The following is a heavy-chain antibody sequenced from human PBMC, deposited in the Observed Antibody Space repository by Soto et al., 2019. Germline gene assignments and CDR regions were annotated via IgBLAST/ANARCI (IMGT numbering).Heavy chain of an antibody. CDR2: IIPIFGTA. CDR3: AGLYDSSGEGYFDL. CDR1: GGTFSSYA. J-gene: IGHJ2*01. V-gene: IGHV1-69*01. D-gene: IGHD3-22*01. Sequence: QVQLVQSGAEVKKPGSSVKVSCKASGGTFSSYAISWVRQAPGQGLEWMGGIIPIFGTANYAQKFQGRVTITADESTSTADMELSSLRSEDTAVYYCAGLYDSSGEGYFDLWGRGTLVTVSS.